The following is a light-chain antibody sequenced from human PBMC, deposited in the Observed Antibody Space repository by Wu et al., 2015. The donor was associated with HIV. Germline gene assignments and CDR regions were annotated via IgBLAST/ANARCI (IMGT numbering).Light chain of an antibody. V-gene: IGKV3-15*01. Sequence: EIVMTQSPATLSVSPGERASLSCRATQSVSSNFAWYQQKPGLAPRLLIYGASTRATGIPARFSGSGSGTEFTLTISSLQSEDFAVYYCQQYNKWPWTFGQGTKVEIK. CDR3: QQYNKWPWT. J-gene: IGKJ1*01. CDR1: QSVSSN. CDR2: GAS.